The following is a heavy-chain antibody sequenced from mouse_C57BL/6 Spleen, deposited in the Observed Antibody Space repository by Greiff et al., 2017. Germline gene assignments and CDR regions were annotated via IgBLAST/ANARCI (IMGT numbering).Heavy chain of an antibody. J-gene: IGHJ3*01. CDR3: ARSGDGRSPDWFAY. CDR1: GYTFTSYW. Sequence: QVQLQQPGAELVKPGASVKMSCKASGYTFTSYWITWVKQRPGQGLAWIGDIYPGSGSTNYNEKFKSKATLTVDTSSSTDYMQLSSLTSEDSAVYYCARSGDGRSPDWFAYWGKGTLVTVSA. V-gene: IGHV1-55*01. CDR2: IYPGSGST. D-gene: IGHD1-1*01.